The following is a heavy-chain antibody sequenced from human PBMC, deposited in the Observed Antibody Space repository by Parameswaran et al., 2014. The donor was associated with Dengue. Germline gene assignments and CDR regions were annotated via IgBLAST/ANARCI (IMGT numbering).Heavy chain of an antibody. CDR3: ARNPRGLYYGMDV. CDR2: IYYSGST. Sequence: WIRQPPGKGLEWIGYIYYSGSTYYNPSLKSRVTISVDTSKNQFSLKLSSVTAADTAEYYCARNPRGLYYGMDVWGQGTTVTVSS. J-gene: IGHJ6*02. V-gene: IGHV4-31*02.